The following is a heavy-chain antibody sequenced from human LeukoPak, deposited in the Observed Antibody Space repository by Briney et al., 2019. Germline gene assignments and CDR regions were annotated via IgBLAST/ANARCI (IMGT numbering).Heavy chain of an antibody. Sequence: GASVKVSCKASGYTFTSYYMHWVRQAPGQGLEWMGIINPSGGSTSYAQKFQGRVTMTRDTSTSTVYMELSSLRSDDTAVYYCAREGAPGTIAAAPPRDWFDPWGQGTLVTVSS. CDR3: AREGAPGTIAAAPPRDWFDP. CDR1: GYTFTSYY. J-gene: IGHJ5*02. D-gene: IGHD6-13*01. V-gene: IGHV1-46*01. CDR2: INPSGGST.